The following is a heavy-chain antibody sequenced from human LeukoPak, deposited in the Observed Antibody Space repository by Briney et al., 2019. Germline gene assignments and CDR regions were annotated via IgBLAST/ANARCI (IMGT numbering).Heavy chain of an antibody. CDR1: GFTFSSYE. CDR3: AKDSSGTLDY. J-gene: IGHJ4*02. Sequence: GGSLRLSCAASGFTFSSYEMNWVRQAPGKGLEWVSYISSSGSTIYYADSVKGRFTISRDNSKNTLYLQMNSLRAEDTAVYYCAKDSSGTLDYWGQGTLVAVSS. D-gene: IGHD6-19*01. V-gene: IGHV3-48*03. CDR2: ISSSGSTI.